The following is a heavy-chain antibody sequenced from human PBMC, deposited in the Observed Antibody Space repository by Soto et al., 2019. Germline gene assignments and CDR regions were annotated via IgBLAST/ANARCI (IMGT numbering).Heavy chain of an antibody. D-gene: IGHD3-3*01. V-gene: IGHV4-59*01. Sequence: SETLSLTCTVSGGSISSYYWSWIRQPPGKGLEWIGYIYYSGSTNYNPSLKSRVTISVDTSKNQFSLKLSSVTAADTAVYYCARGEMNYDFWSDTENWFDPWGQATLVTVSS. CDR3: ARGEMNYDFWSDTENWFDP. J-gene: IGHJ5*02. CDR2: IYYSGST. CDR1: GGSISSYY.